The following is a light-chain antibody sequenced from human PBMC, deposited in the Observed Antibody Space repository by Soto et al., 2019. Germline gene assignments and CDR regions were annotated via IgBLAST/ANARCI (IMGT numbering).Light chain of an antibody. CDR2: DVS. Sequence: QSVLTQSDSVSGSHGQSITISCTGTSSDVCGYNYVSWYQQHPGKAPKLIIYDVSNRPSGVSTRFSGSKSGNTASLTISGLQAEDEADYSCSSYTSTNSWVFGGGTKVTVL. J-gene: IGLJ3*02. CDR3: SSYTSTNSWV. V-gene: IGLV2-14*01. CDR1: SSDVCGYNY.